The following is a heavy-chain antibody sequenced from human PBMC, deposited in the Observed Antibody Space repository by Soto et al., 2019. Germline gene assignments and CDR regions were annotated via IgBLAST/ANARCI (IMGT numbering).Heavy chain of an antibody. CDR1: GGSISSSSYY. V-gene: IGHV4-39*01. CDR2: IYYSGST. J-gene: IGHJ5*02. D-gene: IGHD1-26*01. Sequence: SETVSLTCTVSGGSISSSSYYWGWIRQPPGKGLEWIGSIYYSGSTYYNPSLKSRVTISVDTSKNQFSLKLSSVTAADTAVYYCARHERGGAFFRWFDPWGQGTLVTVSS. CDR3: ARHERGGAFFRWFDP.